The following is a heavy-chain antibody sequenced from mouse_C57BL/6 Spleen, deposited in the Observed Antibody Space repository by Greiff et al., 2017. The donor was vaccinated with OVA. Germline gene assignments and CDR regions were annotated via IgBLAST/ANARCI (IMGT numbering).Heavy chain of an antibody. CDR3: ARWPSREGYYFDY. Sequence: VQLQQSVAELVRPGASVKLSCKASGFTFTNTYMHWVKQRPEQGLEWIGRIYPAHGNTNYTPKFQGKATMTAETSSNTAYLQQSSLLSEDSAVYYCARWPSREGYYFDYWGQGTTLTVSS. CDR1: GFTFTNTY. J-gene: IGHJ2*01. CDR2: IYPAHGNT. V-gene: IGHV14-3*01.